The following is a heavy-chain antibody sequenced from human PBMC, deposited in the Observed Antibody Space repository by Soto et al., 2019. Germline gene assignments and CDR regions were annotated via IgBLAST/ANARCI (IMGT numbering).Heavy chain of an antibody. Sequence: SETLSLTCAVYGGSFSGYYWSWIRQPPGKGLEWIGEINHSGSTNYNPSLKSRVTISIDMSKNQFSLKLSSVTAADTAVYYCERGRSSLCDGYYYYYYGMDVLGKXTTGTVSS. V-gene: IGHV4-34*01. CDR2: INHSGST. D-gene: IGHD2-21*01. CDR1: GGSFSGYY. CDR3: ERGRSSLCDGYYYYYYGMDV. J-gene: IGHJ6*04.